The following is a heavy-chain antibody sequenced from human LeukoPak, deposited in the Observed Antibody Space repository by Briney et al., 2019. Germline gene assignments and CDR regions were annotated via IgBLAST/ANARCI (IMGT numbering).Heavy chain of an antibody. CDR3: ARGGTTMIWGVIDY. V-gene: IGHV4-39*07. J-gene: IGHJ4*02. CDR1: GGSISSSSYY. D-gene: IGHD3-22*01. Sequence: PSETLSLTCTVSGGSISSSSYYWGWIRQPPGKGLEWIGSIYYSGSPYYNPSLKSRVTISVDTSKNQFSLKLSSVTAADTAVYYCARGGTTMIWGVIDYWGQGTLVTVSS. CDR2: IYYSGSP.